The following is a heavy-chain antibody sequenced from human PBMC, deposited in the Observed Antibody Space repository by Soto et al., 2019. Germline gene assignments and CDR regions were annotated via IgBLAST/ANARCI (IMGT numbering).Heavy chain of an antibody. V-gene: IGHV1-46*01. CDR2: INPSGGST. Sequence: QVQLVQSGAEVKKPGASVKVSCKASGYTFTRYYMHWVRQAPGQGLEWMGIINPSGGSTSYAQKCQGRVTMTRDTSTSTVYMELSSRRSEDTAVYYCARDYDFWSGYYGRTYYYYYGMDVWGQGTTVTVSS. CDR3: ARDYDFWSGYYGRTYYYYYGMDV. J-gene: IGHJ6*02. D-gene: IGHD3-3*01. CDR1: GYTFTRYY.